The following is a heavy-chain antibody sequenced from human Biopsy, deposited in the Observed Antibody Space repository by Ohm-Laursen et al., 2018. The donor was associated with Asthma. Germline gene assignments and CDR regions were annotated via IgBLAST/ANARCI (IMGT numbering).Heavy chain of an antibody. CDR3: ASRGGDFWSGYYMDY. D-gene: IGHD3-3*01. Sequence: SLRLSCAASGFSFGSFGMHWVRQVPGKGPEWVALISFDGRYEYYADSVKGRFTISRDNPMKRMYLQMSSLTAEDTAVYYCASRGGDFWSGYYMDYWGQGTLVTVSS. CDR1: GFSFGSFG. V-gene: IGHV3-30*03. CDR2: ISFDGRYE. J-gene: IGHJ4*02.